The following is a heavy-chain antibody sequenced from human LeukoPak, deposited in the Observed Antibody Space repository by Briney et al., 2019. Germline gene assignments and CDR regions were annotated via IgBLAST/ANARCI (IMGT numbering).Heavy chain of an antibody. CDR3: ARGHYDFWSGYYADY. CDR1: GFTFSSYS. V-gene: IGHV3-48*04. Sequence: GGSLRLSCAASGFTFSSYSMNWVRQAPGKGLEWVSYISSSSSTIYYVDSVKGRFTISRDNAKNSLYLQMNSLRAEDTAVYYCARGHYDFWSGYYADYWGQGTLVTVSS. CDR2: ISSSSSTI. D-gene: IGHD3-3*01. J-gene: IGHJ4*02.